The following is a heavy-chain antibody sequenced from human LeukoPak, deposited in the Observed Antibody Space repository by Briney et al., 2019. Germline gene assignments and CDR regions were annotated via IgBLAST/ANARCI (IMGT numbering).Heavy chain of an antibody. V-gene: IGHV4-39*01. CDR2: INYSGDT. J-gene: IGHJ5*02. Sequence: PSETLSLTCGVSGGSISGTTIYWGWIRQPPGKRLEWIGSINYSGDTYYSPSLWSRVSISVDTSRNQFSLKLTSVTAADTAVYYCARSSAAEGPTHNWFGPWGQGILVTVPS. D-gene: IGHD6-13*01. CDR3: ARSSAAEGPTHNWFGP. CDR1: GGSISGTTIY.